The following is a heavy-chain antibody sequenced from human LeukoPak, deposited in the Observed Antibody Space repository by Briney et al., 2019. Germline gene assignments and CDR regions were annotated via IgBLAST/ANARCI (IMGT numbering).Heavy chain of an antibody. CDR2: ISGSSSYI. V-gene: IGHV3-21*01. CDR3: ARESGYSYGCFDY. Sequence: PGGSLRLSCAASGFTFSSYYMNWVRQAPGKGLEWVSSISGSSSYIYYADSVKGRFTISRDNAKNSLYLQMNSLRAEDTAVYYCARESGYSYGCFDYWGQGTLVTVSS. D-gene: IGHD5-18*01. J-gene: IGHJ4*02. CDR1: GFTFSSYY.